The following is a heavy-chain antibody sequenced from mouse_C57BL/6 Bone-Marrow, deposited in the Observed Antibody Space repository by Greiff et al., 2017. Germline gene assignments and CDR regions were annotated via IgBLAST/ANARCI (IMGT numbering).Heavy chain of an antibody. Sequence: VKLMESGPGLVQPSQSLSITCTVSGFSLTSYGVHWVRQSPGKGLEWLGVIWSGGSTDYNAAFISRLSISKDNSKGQVFFKMNSLQADDTAIYYCARKRGIKNYWYFDVWGTGTTVTVSS. CDR2: IWSGGST. D-gene: IGHD1-3*01. CDR3: ARKRGIKNYWYFDV. V-gene: IGHV2-2*01. CDR1: GFSLTSYG. J-gene: IGHJ1*03.